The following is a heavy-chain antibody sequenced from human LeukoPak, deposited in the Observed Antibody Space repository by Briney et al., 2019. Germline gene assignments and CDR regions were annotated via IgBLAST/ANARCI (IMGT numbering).Heavy chain of an antibody. D-gene: IGHD3-22*01. CDR1: GYTFTCYY. V-gene: IGHV1-2*02. CDR3: ASGFDSSGYQYYSYFDY. CDR2: INPNTGGT. Sequence: ASVKVSCKTSGYTFTCYYMHWVRQAPGQGLEWVGWINPNTGGTNYAQKFQGRVTMTRDTSINTAYMELSRLRSDDTAVYYCASGFDSSGYQYYSYFDYWGQGTLVTVSS. J-gene: IGHJ4*02.